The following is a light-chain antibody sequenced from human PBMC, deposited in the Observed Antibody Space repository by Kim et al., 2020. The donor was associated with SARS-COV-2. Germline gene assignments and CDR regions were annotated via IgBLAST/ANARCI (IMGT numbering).Light chain of an antibody. J-gene: IGKJ1*01. CDR2: GAS. CDR1: QSVSSSY. V-gene: IGKV3-20*01. CDR3: QQYGSSPRT. Sequence: SPVERATLSCRASQSVSSSYLSWYQQKHGQAPRLLIYGASSRATGIPDRFSGSGSGTDFTLTISRLEPEDFAVYYCQQYGSSPRTFGQGTKVDIK.